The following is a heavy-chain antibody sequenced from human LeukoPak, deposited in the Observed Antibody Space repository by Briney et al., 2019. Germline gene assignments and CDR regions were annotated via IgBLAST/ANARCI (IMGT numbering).Heavy chain of an antibody. D-gene: IGHD2-8*01. CDR2: IIPIFGTA. CDR1: GGTFSSYA. CDR3: AITWKVIMVTLDY. V-gene: IGHV1-69*13. Sequence: SVKVSCKASGGTFSSYAIGWVRQAPGQGLEWMGGIIPIFGTANYAQKFQGRVTITADESTSTAYMELSSLRSEDTAVYYCAITWKVIMVTLDYWGQGTLVTVSS. J-gene: IGHJ4*02.